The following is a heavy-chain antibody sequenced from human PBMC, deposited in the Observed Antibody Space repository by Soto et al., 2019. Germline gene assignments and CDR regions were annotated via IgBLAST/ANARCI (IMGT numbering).Heavy chain of an antibody. J-gene: IGHJ1*01. Sequence: GALRLSCAASGFTFSNAWMSWVRQAPGKGLEWVGRIKSKTDGGTTDYAAPVKGRFTISRDDSKNTLYLQMNSLKTEDTAVYYCTTDPYYDSSALEYFQHWGQGTLVTVSS. CDR1: GFTFSNAW. D-gene: IGHD3-22*01. CDR3: TTDPYYDSSALEYFQH. CDR2: IKSKTDGGTT. V-gene: IGHV3-15*01.